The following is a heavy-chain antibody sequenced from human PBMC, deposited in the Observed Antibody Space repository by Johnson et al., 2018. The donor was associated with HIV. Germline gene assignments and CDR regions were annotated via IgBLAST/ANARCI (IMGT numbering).Heavy chain of an antibody. D-gene: IGHD3-22*01. CDR2: IKEDGSEK. V-gene: IGHV3-7*04. J-gene: IGHJ3*02. Sequence: VQLVESGGALVQPGGSLGLSCAVSGFTFSNYWMSWVRQAPGKGLEWVANIKEDGSEKHYVDSVKGRFTISRDNSKNTLYLQMGSLRAEDMAVYYCARGGYYGAFDIWGQGTMVTVSS. CDR1: GFTFSNYW. CDR3: ARGGYYGAFDI.